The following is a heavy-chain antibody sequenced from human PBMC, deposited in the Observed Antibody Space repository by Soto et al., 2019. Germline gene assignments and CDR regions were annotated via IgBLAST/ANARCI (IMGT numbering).Heavy chain of an antibody. CDR3: ARLQAAAGDNDLTFDY. V-gene: IGHV5-10-1*01. D-gene: IGHD6-13*01. Sequence: GQSLTISCKGSGYRFTSYWIRWERQMPRKGLEWMGRIDPSDSYTNYSPSFQGHVTISADKSISTAYLQWSSLKASDTAMYYCARLQAAAGDNDLTFDYWGQGTLVTVSS. CDR2: IDPSDSYT. CDR1: GYRFTSYW. J-gene: IGHJ4*02.